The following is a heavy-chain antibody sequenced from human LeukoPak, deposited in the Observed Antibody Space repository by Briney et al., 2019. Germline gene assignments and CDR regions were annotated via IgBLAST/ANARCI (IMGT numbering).Heavy chain of an antibody. D-gene: IGHD3-10*01. CDR3: ARDYYTSGSHDY. Sequence: GGSLRLSCAASGFTFSSYWMTWVRQAPGKGLEWVANIKHDGSEKYYVDSVKGRFTISRDNAKNSLYLQMNSLRAEDTAAYYCARDYYTSGSHDYWGQGTLVTVSS. CDR1: GFTFSSYW. V-gene: IGHV3-7*04. J-gene: IGHJ4*02. CDR2: IKHDGSEK.